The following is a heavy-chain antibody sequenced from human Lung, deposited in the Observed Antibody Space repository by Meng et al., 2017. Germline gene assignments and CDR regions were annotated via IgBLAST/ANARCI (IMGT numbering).Heavy chain of an antibody. CDR2: INHSGST. CDR1: GGSFSDYY. CDR3: ARGPTTMAHDFDY. J-gene: IGHJ4*02. Sequence: QVQLQRWGAGLLKPSAPLSLTGVVSGGSFSDYYWSWIRQPPGKGLEWIGEINHSGSTNYNPSLESRATISVDTSQNNLSLKLSSVTAADSAVYYCARGPTTMAHDFDYWGQGTLVTVSS. D-gene: IGHD4-11*01. V-gene: IGHV4-34*01.